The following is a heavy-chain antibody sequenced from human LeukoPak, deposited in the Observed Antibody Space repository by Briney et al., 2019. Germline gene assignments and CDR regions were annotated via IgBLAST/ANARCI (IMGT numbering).Heavy chain of an antibody. CDR2: ISGSGGST. D-gene: IGHD5-18*01. V-gene: IGHV3-23*01. CDR3: ASDTAMVIYYYYYMDV. Sequence: HSGGSLRLSCAASGFTFSSYAMSWVRQAPGKGLEWVSAISGSGGSTYYADSVKGRLTISRDNSKNTLYLQMNSLRAEDTAVYYCASDTAMVIYYYYYMDVWGKGTTVTVSS. CDR1: GFTFSSYA. J-gene: IGHJ6*03.